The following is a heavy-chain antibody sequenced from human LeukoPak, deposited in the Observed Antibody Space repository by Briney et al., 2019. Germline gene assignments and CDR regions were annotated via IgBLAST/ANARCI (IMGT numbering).Heavy chain of an antibody. V-gene: IGHV3-23*01. J-gene: IGHJ4*02. CDR2: ISGSGGST. CDR1: GFTFSSYA. Sequence: GGSLRLSCAASGFTFSSYAMRWVRQAPGKGLEWVSAISGSGGSTYYADSVKGRFTISRDNSKNTLYLQMNSLRAEDTAVYYCAKDRSIAVDPPFAYWRQGPLVTVSS. D-gene: IGHD6-19*01. CDR3: AKDRSIAVDPPFAY.